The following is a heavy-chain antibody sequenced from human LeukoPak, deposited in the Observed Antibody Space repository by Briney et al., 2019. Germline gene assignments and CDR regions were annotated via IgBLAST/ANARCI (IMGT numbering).Heavy chain of an antibody. D-gene: IGHD3-22*01. CDR3: ARGNYYDSSGYNWFDP. J-gene: IGHJ5*02. Sequence: ASVKASCKASGYTFTSYDINWVRQATGQGLEWMGWMNPNSGNTGYAQKFQGRVTMTRNTSISTAYMELSSLRSEDTAVYYCARGNYYDSSGYNWFDPWGQGTLVTVSS. CDR1: GYTFTSYD. V-gene: IGHV1-8*01. CDR2: MNPNSGNT.